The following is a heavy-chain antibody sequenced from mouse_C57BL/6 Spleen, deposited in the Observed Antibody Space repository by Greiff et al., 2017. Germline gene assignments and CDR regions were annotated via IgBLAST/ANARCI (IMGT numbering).Heavy chain of an antibody. CDR1: GYTFTDYY. J-gene: IGHJ2*01. CDR3: AKTVFFDY. V-gene: IGHV1-77*01. Sequence: QVQLQQSGAELVKPGASVKISCKASGYTFTDYYINWVKQRPGQGLEWIGKIDPGSGSTYYNEKFKGKATLTADKSSSTAYMQLSSLTSDDSAVYFCAKTVFFDYWGQGTTLTVSS. D-gene: IGHD4-1*01. CDR2: IDPGSGST.